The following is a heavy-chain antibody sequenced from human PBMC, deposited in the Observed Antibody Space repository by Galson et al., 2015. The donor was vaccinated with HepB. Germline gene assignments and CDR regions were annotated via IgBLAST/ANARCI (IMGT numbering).Heavy chain of an antibody. CDR2: ISYDGSNK. Sequence: SLRLSCAASGFTFSSYAMHWVRQAPGKGLEWVAVISYDGSNKYYADSVKGRFTISRDNSKNTLYLQMNSLRAEDTAVYYCAREGRIQLSEIMDVWGQGTTVTVSS. CDR1: GFTFSSYA. V-gene: IGHV3-30-3*01. CDR3: AREGRIQLSEIMDV. J-gene: IGHJ6*02. D-gene: IGHD5-18*01.